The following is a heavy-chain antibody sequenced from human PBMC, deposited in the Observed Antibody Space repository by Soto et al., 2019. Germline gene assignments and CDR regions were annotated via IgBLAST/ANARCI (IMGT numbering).Heavy chain of an antibody. CDR2: INPNSGGT. Sequence: ASVHVSRKASGYTFTDYYMHWVRQAPGQGLEGMGWINPNSGGTNYAQKFQGRLTMTRDTSISTAYMELSRLRSDDAAVYYCARDDSSGYYPFDYWGQGTLVTVSS. CDR1: GYTFTDYY. D-gene: IGHD3-22*01. J-gene: IGHJ4*02. V-gene: IGHV1-2*02. CDR3: ARDDSSGYYPFDY.